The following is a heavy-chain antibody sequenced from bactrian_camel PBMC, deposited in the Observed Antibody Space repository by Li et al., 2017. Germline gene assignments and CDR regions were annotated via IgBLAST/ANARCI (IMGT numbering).Heavy chain of an antibody. J-gene: IGHJ4*01. Sequence: HVQLVESGGGLVQPGGSLRLSCTASGHINSMFCMAWFRQAPGKEREAVAFTDDFGRTTYADSVKGRFTISQDNAKNTVYLQMNSLKPEDTAMYYCAEGRGSRGEHCYSLNYWGQGTQVTVS. CDR1: GHINSMFC. D-gene: IGHD6*01. V-gene: IGHV3S53*01. CDR3: AEGRGSRGEHCYSLNY. CDR2: TDDFGRT.